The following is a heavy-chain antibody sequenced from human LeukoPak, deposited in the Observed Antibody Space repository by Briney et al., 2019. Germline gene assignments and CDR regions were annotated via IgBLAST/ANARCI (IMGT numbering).Heavy chain of an antibody. CDR1: GFTSSSYG. V-gene: IGHV3-30*18. CDR2: ISYDGSNK. Sequence: PGRSLRLSCAASGFTSSSYGMHWVRQAPGKGLEWVAVISYDGSNKYYADSVKGRFTISRDNSKNTLYLQMNSLRAEDTAVYYCAKDVVVRGEDAFDIWGQGTMVTVSS. D-gene: IGHD3-10*01. J-gene: IGHJ3*02. CDR3: AKDVVVRGEDAFDI.